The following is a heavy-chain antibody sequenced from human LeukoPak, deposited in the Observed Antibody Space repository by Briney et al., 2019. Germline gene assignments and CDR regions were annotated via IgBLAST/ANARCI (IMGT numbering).Heavy chain of an antibody. J-gene: IGHJ2*01. CDR1: GGSISSYY. V-gene: IGHV4-59*12. CDR3: ASSTSLYWYFDL. Sequence: SETLSLTCTVSGGSISSYYWSWIRQPPGKGLEWIGYIYDSGSTNYNPSLKSRVTISVDTSKNQFSLKLSSVTAADTAVYYCASSTSLYWYFDLWGRGTLVTVSS. D-gene: IGHD5/OR15-5a*01. CDR2: IYDSGST.